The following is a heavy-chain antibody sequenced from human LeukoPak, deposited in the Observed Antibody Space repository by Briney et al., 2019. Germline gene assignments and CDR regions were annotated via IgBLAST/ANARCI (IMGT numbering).Heavy chain of an antibody. V-gene: IGHV1-69*04. CDR1: GYTFTSYG. D-gene: IGHD1-26*01. J-gene: IGHJ4*02. CDR2: IIPILGIA. CDR3: AREDVVGATNKRTPFDY. Sequence: ASVKVSCKASGYTFTSYGISWVRQAPGQGLEWMGRIIPILGIANYAQKFQGRVTITADKSTSTAYMELSSLRSEDTAVYYCAREDVVGATNKRTPFDYWGQGTLVTVSS.